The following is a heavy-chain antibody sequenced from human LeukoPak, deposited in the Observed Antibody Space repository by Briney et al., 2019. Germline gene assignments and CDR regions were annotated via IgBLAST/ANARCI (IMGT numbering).Heavy chain of an antibody. CDR3: ARRSSKRFNWYFDL. CDR1: GGSFSGYY. V-gene: IGHV4-34*01. Sequence: SETLSLTCAVYGGSFSGYYWSWIRQPPGKGLEWIGEINHSGSTSYNPSLKSRVTISVDTSKNQFSLKLSSVTAADAAVYYCARRSSKRFNWYFDLWGRGTLVTVSS. D-gene: IGHD5-24*01. CDR2: INHSGST. J-gene: IGHJ2*01.